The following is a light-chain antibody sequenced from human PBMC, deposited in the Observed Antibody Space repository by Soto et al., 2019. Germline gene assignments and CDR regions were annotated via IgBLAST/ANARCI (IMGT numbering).Light chain of an antibody. CDR3: QQYDSYSWT. V-gene: IGKV1-5*03. CDR2: KAS. J-gene: IGKJ1*01. CDR1: QTISSW. Sequence: DIQMTQSASTLSGSVGDRVTITCRASQTISSWLAWYQQKPGKAPKLLIYKASTLKGGVPSRFSGSGSGTEFTFTISSLQPDDFATYYCQQYDSYSWTFGQGTKVDIK.